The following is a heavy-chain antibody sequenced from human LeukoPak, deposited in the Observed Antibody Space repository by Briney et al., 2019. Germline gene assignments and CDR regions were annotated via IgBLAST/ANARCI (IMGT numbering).Heavy chain of an antibody. CDR1: VGSLSSYY. J-gene: IGHJ4*02. V-gene: IGHV4-4*07. Sequence: SETLSLTCTVSVGSLSSYYWSWIRQPAGKGLEWIGRIYTSGSTNYNPSLKSRVTMSVDTSKNQFSLKLSSVTAADTAVYYCARAKFSTYYPQGFYFDYWGQGTLVTVSS. CDR2: IYTSGST. CDR3: ARAKFSTYYPQGFYFDY. D-gene: IGHD3-10*01.